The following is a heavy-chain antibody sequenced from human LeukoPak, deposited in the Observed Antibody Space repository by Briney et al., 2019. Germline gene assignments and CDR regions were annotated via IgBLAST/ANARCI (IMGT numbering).Heavy chain of an antibody. CDR1: GGTFSSYA. Sequence: ASVKVSCKASGGTFSSYAISWVRQAPGQGLEWMGGIIPIFGTANYAQKFQGRVTITADESTSTAYMELRSLRSDDTAVYYCARDVFIAAAGNVDYWGQGTLVTVSS. CDR3: ARDVFIAAAGNVDY. D-gene: IGHD6-13*01. J-gene: IGHJ4*02. CDR2: IIPIFGTA. V-gene: IGHV1-69*13.